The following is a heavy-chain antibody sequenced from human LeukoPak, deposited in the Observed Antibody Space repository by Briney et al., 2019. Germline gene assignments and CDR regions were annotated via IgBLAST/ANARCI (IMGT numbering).Heavy chain of an antibody. CDR3: AREDAVTIDY. D-gene: IGHD4-17*01. V-gene: IGHV1-8*02. Sequence: ASVKVSCKASGYTFTSYDIDWVQQATGQGLEWMGWMNPNSGNTGYAQKFQGRVTMTRDTSTSTVYMELSSLRSEDTAVYYCAREDAVTIDYWGQGTLVTVSS. CDR2: MNPNSGNT. J-gene: IGHJ4*02. CDR1: GYTFTSYD.